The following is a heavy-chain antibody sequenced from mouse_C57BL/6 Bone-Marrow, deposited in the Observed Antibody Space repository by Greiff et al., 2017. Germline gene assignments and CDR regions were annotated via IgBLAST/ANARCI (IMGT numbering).Heavy chain of an antibody. CDR1: GFTFSDYG. D-gene: IGHD1-1*01. Sequence: EVKLMESGGGLVQPGGSLKLSCAASGFTFSDYGMAWVRQAPRKGPEWVAFISNLAYSIYYADTVTGRFTISRENAKNTLYLEMSSLRSEDTAMYYCARLRYWYFDVWGTGTTVTVSS. CDR3: ARLRYWYFDV. V-gene: IGHV5-15*01. J-gene: IGHJ1*03. CDR2: ISNLAYSI.